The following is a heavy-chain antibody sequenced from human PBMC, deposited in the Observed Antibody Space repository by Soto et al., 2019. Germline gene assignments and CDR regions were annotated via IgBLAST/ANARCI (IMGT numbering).Heavy chain of an antibody. CDR1: GFTFSGYY. CDR2: ISSSGSNT. Sequence: LRLSCAVSGFTFSGYYMSWIRQAPGKGLAWVAYISSSGSNTNYADSVKGRFTISRDNADNSLYLQMNSLRAEDTAVYYCARYCTSTATNCYSAYWGQGALVTVSS. CDR3: ARYCTSTATNCYSAY. D-gene: IGHD1-26*01. J-gene: IGHJ4*02. V-gene: IGHV3-11*03.